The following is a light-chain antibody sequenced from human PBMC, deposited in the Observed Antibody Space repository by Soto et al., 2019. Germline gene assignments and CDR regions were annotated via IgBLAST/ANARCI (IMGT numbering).Light chain of an antibody. V-gene: IGLV2-14*01. CDR2: DVS. J-gene: IGLJ1*01. CDR1: SSDVGGYNY. Sequence: QSVLAQPASVSGSPGQSITISCTGTSSDVGGYNYVSWYQQHPGKAPKLMIYDVSNRPSGVSNRFSGSKSGNTASLTISGLQAEDESNYSCTSYTNSITPCVFVPGTKVTVL. CDR3: TSYTNSITPCV.